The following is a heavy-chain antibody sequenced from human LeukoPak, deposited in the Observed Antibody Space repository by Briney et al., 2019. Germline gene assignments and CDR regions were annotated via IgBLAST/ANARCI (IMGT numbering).Heavy chain of an antibody. J-gene: IGHJ4*02. V-gene: IGHV3-23*01. Sequence: ASVKVSCKASGGTFSSYAMYWVRQAPGKGLEWVSAISGSGDSTYYADSVKGRFTISRDNSKNTLYLQMNSLRADDTAVYYCAKPGPAYDSSGYFNYWGQGTLVTVSS. CDR3: AKPGPAYDSSGYFNY. D-gene: IGHD3-22*01. CDR2: ISGSGDST. CDR1: GGTFSSYA.